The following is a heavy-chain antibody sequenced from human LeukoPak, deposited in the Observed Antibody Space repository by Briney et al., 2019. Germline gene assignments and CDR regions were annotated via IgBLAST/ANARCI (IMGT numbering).Heavy chain of an antibody. CDR2: IYYSGST. CDR1: GGSISSHY. CDR3: ARDPGTNWFDP. V-gene: IGHV4-59*11. D-gene: IGHD1-1*01. Sequence: SETLSLTCTVSGGSISSHYWSWIRQPPGKGLEWIGYIYYSGSTNYNPSLKSRVTISVDTSKNQFSLKLSSVTAADTAVNYCARDPGTNWFDPWGQGTLVTVSS. J-gene: IGHJ5*02.